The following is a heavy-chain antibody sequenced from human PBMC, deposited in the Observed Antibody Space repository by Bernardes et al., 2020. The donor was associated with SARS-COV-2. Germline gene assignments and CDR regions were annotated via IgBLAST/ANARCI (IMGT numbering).Heavy chain of an antibody. CDR1: GFTFSSYG. CDR2: IWYDGSNK. V-gene: IGHV3-33*01. Sequence: GGSLRLSCAASGFTFSSYGMHWVRQAPGKGLEWVAVIWYDGSNKYYADSVKGRFTISRDNSKNTLYLQMNSLRAEDTAVYYCAREVIYGSGSYYGSQWGYYYGMDVWGQGTTVTVSS. D-gene: IGHD3-10*01. J-gene: IGHJ6*02. CDR3: AREVIYGSGSYYGSQWGYYYGMDV.